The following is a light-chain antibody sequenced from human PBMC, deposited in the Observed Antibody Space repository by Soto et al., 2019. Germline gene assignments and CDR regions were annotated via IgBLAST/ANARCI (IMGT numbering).Light chain of an antibody. CDR3: QQYNAYSPT. V-gene: IGKV1-5*01. CDR1: QTISSW. Sequence: DIQMTQSPSTLSGAVGDGVTITCRASQTISSWLAWFQQRPGRAPTLLIYDASTLESGVPPRFSGSGSGTEFTLTISSLQPDDCAAYYCQQYNAYSPTFGQGIKVDIK. CDR2: DAS. J-gene: IGKJ1*01.